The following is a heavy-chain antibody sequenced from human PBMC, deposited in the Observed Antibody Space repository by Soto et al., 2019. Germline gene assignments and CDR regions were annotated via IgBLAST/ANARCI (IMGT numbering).Heavy chain of an antibody. CDR1: GFTFSSAW. CDR3: TRDSSSWLLYYYYGMDV. Sequence: GGSLRLSCAASGFTFSSAWMSWVRQAPGKGLEWVGRIKSKTDGGTTDYAAPVKGRFTISRDDSKNTLYLQMNSLKTEDTAVYYCTRDSSSWLLYYYYGMDVWGQGTMVTVSS. J-gene: IGHJ6*02. V-gene: IGHV3-15*01. D-gene: IGHD6-13*01. CDR2: IKSKTDGGTT.